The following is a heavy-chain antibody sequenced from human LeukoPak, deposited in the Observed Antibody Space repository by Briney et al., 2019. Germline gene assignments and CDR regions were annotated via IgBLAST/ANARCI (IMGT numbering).Heavy chain of an antibody. V-gene: IGHV3-23*01. J-gene: IGHJ4*02. Sequence: PGGSLRLSCSASGFTFINYAITWVRQSPGKGPIWVSTFTAGGTTTYYADSVKGRFTTSRDTSTNTLYLHMNSLRAEDTAVYYCCFGVTSSVFFDYWGRGTLVTVSS. CDR3: CFGVTSSVFFDY. CDR2: FTAGGTTT. CDR1: GFTFINYA. D-gene: IGHD3-3*01.